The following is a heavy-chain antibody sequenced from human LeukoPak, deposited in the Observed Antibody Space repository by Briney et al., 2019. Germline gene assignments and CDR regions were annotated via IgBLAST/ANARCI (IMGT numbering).Heavy chain of an antibody. J-gene: IGHJ4*02. Sequence: SGPTLVNPTQTLTLTCTFSGFSLSTSGVGVGWIRQPPGKALEWLAPIYWDDDIRSRPSLKNRLTITKDTSKNQVVLTLTNMDPVDTATYYCAHRGSLSTSRGYYFDYWGQGTLVTVTS. CDR3: AHRGSLSTSRGYYFDY. D-gene: IGHD2-15*01. CDR2: IYWDDDI. V-gene: IGHV2-5*02. CDR1: GFSLSTSGVG.